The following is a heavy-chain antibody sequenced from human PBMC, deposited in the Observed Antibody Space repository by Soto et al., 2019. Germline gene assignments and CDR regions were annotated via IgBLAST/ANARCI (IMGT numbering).Heavy chain of an antibody. Sequence: EVQLVESGGGLVQPGGSLRLSCAASGFTFSSYEMNWVRQAPGKGLEWVSYISSSGSTIYYADSVKGRFTISRDNAKNSLYLQMNSLRGEDTAVYYCARRIAARRGYGMDVWGQGTTVTVSS. V-gene: IGHV3-48*03. J-gene: IGHJ6*02. CDR1: GFTFSSYE. D-gene: IGHD6-6*01. CDR2: ISSSGSTI. CDR3: ARRIAARRGYGMDV.